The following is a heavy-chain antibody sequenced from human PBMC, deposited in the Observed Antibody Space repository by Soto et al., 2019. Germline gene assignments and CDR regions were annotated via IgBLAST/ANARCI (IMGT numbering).Heavy chain of an antibody. CDR3: ARDGYYYDSSGYYPKTENNYYYYYGMDV. J-gene: IGHJ6*02. Sequence: GASVKVSCKASGYTFTSYGISWVRQAPGQGLEWMGWISAYNGNTNYAQKLQGRVTMTTDTSTSTAYMELRGLRSDDTAVYYCARDGYYYDSSGYYPKTENNYYYYYGMDVWGQGTAVTVSS. CDR1: GYTFTSYG. D-gene: IGHD3-22*01. V-gene: IGHV1-18*04. CDR2: ISAYNGNT.